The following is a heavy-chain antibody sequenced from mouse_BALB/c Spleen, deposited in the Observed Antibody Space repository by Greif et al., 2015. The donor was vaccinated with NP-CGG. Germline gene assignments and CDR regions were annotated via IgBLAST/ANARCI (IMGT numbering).Heavy chain of an antibody. CDR3: AREERNGYRYWYFDV. CDR2: INPDSSTI. CDR1: GFDFSRYW. J-gene: IGHJ1*01. Sequence: EVQLVESGGGLVQPGGSLKLSCAASGFDFSRYWMSWVRQAPGKGLEWIGEINPDSSTINYTPSLKDKFIISRDNAKNTLYLQMSKVRSEDTALYYCAREERNGYRYWYFDVWGAGTTVTVSS. V-gene: IGHV4-1*02. D-gene: IGHD1-2*01.